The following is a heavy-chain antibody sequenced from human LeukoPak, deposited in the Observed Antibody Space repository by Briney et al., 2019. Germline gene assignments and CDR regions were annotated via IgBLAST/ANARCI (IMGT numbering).Heavy chain of an antibody. V-gene: IGHV3-48*04. CDR1: GFTFSSYS. D-gene: IGHD6-13*01. CDR3: ARDFARWGSWSLMDY. J-gene: IGHJ4*02. CDR2: ISSSSSTI. Sequence: PGGSLRLSCAASGFTFSSYSMNWVRQAPGKGLEWVSYISSSSSTIYYADSVKGRFTISRDNAKNSLYLQMNSLRAEDTAVYYCARDFARWGSWSLMDYWGQGTLVTVSS.